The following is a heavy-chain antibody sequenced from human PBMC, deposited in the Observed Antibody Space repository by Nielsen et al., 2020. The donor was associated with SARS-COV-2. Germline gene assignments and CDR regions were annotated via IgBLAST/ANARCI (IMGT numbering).Heavy chain of an antibody. J-gene: IGHJ6*02. CDR2: ISYDGSNK. CDR1: GFTFSSYG. D-gene: IGHD3-10*01. CDR3: AKDARSSRRALYYYYGMDV. V-gene: IGHV3-30*18. Sequence: GGSLRLSCAASGFTFSSYGMHWVRQAPGKGLEWVAVISYDGSNKYYADSVKGRFTISRDNSKNTLYLQMNSLRAEDTAVYYCAKDARSSRRALYYYYGMDVWGQGTTVTVSS.